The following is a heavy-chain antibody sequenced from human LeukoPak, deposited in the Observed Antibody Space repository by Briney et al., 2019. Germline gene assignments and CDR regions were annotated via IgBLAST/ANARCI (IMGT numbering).Heavy chain of an antibody. CDR1: GFTVSSNY. Sequence: PGGSLRLSCAASGFTVSSNYMSWVRQAPGKGLEWVSVIYSGGSTYYADSVKGRFTISRDNSKNTLYLQMNSLRAEDTAVYYCARESAYRDSSGYYRPTDYWGQGTLVTVFS. CDR2: IYSGGST. CDR3: ARESAYRDSSGYYRPTDY. V-gene: IGHV3-66*02. D-gene: IGHD3-22*01. J-gene: IGHJ4*02.